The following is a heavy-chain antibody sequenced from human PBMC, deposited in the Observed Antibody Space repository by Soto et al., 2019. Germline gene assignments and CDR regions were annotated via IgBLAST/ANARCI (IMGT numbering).Heavy chain of an antibody. D-gene: IGHD3-16*01. CDR2: INPSGGST. CDR1: GYTFTSYY. J-gene: IGHJ6*02. Sequence: ASVKVSCKASGYTFTSYYMHWVRQAPGQGLEWMGIINPSGGSTSYAQKFQGRVTMTRDTSTSTVYMELSSLRSEDTAVYYCAREGPRGGGTEGYGMDVWGQGTTVTVSS. CDR3: AREGPRGGGTEGYGMDV. V-gene: IGHV1-46*01.